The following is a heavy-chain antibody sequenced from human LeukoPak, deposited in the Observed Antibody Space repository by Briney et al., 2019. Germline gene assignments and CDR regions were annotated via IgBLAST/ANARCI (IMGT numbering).Heavy chain of an antibody. D-gene: IGHD2-21*02. Sequence: GASVKVSCKASGYTFTSYGISWVRQAPGQGLEWMGWISVYNGNTNSAQKLQGRVTMTTDTSTSTAYMELRSLRSDDTALYYCARVSKGYCGGYCYSDYWGQGTLVTVSS. CDR2: ISVYNGNT. V-gene: IGHV1-18*01. J-gene: IGHJ4*02. CDR1: GYTFTSYG. CDR3: ARVSKGYCGGYCYSDY.